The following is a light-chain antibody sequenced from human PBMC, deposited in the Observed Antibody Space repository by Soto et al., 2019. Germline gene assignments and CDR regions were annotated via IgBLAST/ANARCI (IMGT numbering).Light chain of an antibody. V-gene: IGKV3-20*01. CDR2: GAS. CDR3: LQDNDWPLST. J-gene: IGKJ5*01. Sequence: ETVLTQSPGTPSLSPGERATLYCRASQSVSSNYLAWYQQKPGQAPRLLMYGASSRATGIPDRFSGSGSGTEFTLTISSLQSEDSGIYYCLQDNDWPLSTFGQGTRLEIK. CDR1: QSVSSNY.